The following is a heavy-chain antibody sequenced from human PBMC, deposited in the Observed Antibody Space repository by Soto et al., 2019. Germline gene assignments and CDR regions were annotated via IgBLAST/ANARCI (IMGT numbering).Heavy chain of an antibody. V-gene: IGHV3-43*01. CDR1: GFKFDDYM. D-gene: IGHD2-15*01. CDR2: ISWDGGSI. J-gene: IGHJ5*01. Sequence: GGSLRLSCEASGFKFDDYMMHWVRQAPGKGLEWISLISWDGGSIDYADSIKGRFTVSRDNSKTSLYLHMHSLTSDNTAFYFCAKEGNGGSSLDSWGQGTLVTVSS. CDR3: AKEGNGGSSLDS.